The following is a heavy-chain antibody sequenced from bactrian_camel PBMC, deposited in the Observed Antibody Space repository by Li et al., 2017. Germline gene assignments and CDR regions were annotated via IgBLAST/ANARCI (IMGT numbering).Heavy chain of an antibody. CDR3: ATAGNYH. D-gene: IGHD2*01. CDR1: GDDIDTAC. J-gene: IGHJ4*01. CDR2: IATGAGRT. Sequence: QVQLVESGGGSVQAGGSLVLSCKVSGDDIDTACVAWFRQLPGKERERIANIATGAGRTYYADSVKGRFTVSRDNAKNTLSLQMNSLKTEDGAVYYCATAGNYHWGQGTQVTVS. V-gene: IGHV3S1*01.